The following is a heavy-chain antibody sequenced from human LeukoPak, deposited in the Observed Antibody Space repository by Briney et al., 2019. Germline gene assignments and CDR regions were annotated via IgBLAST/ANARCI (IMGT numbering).Heavy chain of an antibody. V-gene: IGHV4-4*07. Sequence: SETLSLTCTVSGCSITSYYWSWIRQPAGKGLEWIGRIHTSGSTNYNPSLKSRVTMSVDTSKNQFSLKLSSVTAADTAVYYCARLWSTYCSGGSCPHQPNYWGQGTLVTVSS. CDR2: IHTSGST. D-gene: IGHD2-15*01. J-gene: IGHJ4*02. CDR3: ARLWSTYCSGGSCPHQPNY. CDR1: GCSITSYY.